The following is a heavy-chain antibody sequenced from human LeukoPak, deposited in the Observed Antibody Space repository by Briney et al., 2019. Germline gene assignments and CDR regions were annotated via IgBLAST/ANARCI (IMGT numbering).Heavy chain of an antibody. CDR1: GLSFSNYW. CDR3: ASGYTYVRLGDH. J-gene: IGHJ4*02. V-gene: IGHV3-74*01. Sequence: GGSLRLSCAVSGLSFSNYWMHWVRQAPGKGLVWVARTNLHGTTVDYADSVKGRFTISRDNAKNTLFLQMNSLRAEDTAVYYCASGYTYVRLGDHWGQGTLVTVSS. CDR2: TNLHGTTV. D-gene: IGHD5-18*01.